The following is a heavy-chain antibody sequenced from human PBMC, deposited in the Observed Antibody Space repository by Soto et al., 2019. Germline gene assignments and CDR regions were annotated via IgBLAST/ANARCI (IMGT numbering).Heavy chain of an antibody. CDR3: ATQTYSYNWHH. Sequence: KSSETLWLSCGVCRGSISSRNWWSWVRQPPGKGLEWIGEISHSGRTNYNPSLESRVTMSVDKSRNRFYLKLNFVTAADTAVYYCATQTYSYNWHHWGQGTLVTVSS. D-gene: IGHD1-1*01. V-gene: IGHV4-4*02. CDR2: ISHSGRT. J-gene: IGHJ5*02. CDR1: RGSISSRNW.